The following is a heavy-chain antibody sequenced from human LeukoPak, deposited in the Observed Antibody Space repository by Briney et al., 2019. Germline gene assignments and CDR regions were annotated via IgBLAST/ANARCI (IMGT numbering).Heavy chain of an antibody. CDR3: ARARYSSGWIDAFDI. CDR1: GGSISSYY. J-gene: IGHJ3*02. V-gene: IGHV4-59*01. D-gene: IGHD6-19*01. CDR2: IYYSGST. Sequence: PSETLSLTCTVSGGSISSYYWSWIRQPPGKGLEWIGYIYYSGSTNYNPSLKSRVTISVDTSKNQFSLKLSSVTAADTAVYYCARARYSSGWIDAFDIWGQGTMVTVSS.